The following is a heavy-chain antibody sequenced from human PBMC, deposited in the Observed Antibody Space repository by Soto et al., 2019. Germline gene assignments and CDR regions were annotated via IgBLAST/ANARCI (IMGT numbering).Heavy chain of an antibody. V-gene: IGHV1-69*01. Sequence: QVLLVQSGAEVKKPGSSVKVSYTSSGGPFSSYGISWVRQVPGQGLEWLGGIIPLFGTPTYARNFQDRLTITADESTTTAYMELSSLTSEDTAIYFCARDGTIQMANFDFWGQGTLVTVSS. D-gene: IGHD1-1*01. CDR1: GGPFSSYG. CDR2: IIPLFGTP. CDR3: ARDGTIQMANFDF. J-gene: IGHJ4*02.